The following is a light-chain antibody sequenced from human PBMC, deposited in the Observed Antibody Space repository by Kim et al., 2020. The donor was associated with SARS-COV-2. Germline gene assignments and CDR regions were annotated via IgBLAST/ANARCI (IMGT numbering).Light chain of an antibody. Sequence: ASVGDRVTITGRASQSISSYLNWYQQKPGKAPKLLIYAASSLQSGVPSRFSGSGSGTDFTLTISSLQPEDFATYYCQQSYSTPQYSFGQGTKLEI. J-gene: IGKJ2*03. CDR2: AAS. CDR1: QSISSY. V-gene: IGKV1-39*01. CDR3: QQSYSTPQYS.